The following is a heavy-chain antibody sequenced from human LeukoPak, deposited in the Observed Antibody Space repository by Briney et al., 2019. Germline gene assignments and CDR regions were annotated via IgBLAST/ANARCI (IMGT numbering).Heavy chain of an antibody. D-gene: IGHD3-10*01. CDR1: GFTFSSYW. CDR2: IKQDGSEK. J-gene: IGHJ4*02. CDR3: ARDRGYYYGSGSYSDY. Sequence: GGSLRLSCAASGFTFSSYWMSWVRQAPGKGLEWVANIKQDGSEKYYVDSVKGRFTISRDNAKNSLYLQMNSLRAEDSAVYYCARDRGYYYGSGSYSDYWGQGTLVTVSS. V-gene: IGHV3-7*01.